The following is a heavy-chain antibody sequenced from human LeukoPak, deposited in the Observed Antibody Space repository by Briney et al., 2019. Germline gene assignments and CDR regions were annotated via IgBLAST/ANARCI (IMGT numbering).Heavy chain of an antibody. CDR2: IYYSGST. CDR1: GGSISSSSYY. J-gene: IGHJ4*02. D-gene: IGHD5-12*01. Sequence: SETLSLTCTVSGGSISSSSYYWGWIRQPPGKGLEWIGSIYYSGSTYYNPSLKSRVTISVDTSKNQFSLKLSSVTAADTAVYYCARDRLDIVATIPVYYFDYWGQGTLVTVSS. CDR3: ARDRLDIVATIPVYYFDY. V-gene: IGHV4-39*07.